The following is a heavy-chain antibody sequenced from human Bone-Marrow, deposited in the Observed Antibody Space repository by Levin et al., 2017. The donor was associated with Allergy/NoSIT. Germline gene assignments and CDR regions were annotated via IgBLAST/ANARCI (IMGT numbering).Heavy chain of an antibody. V-gene: IGHV3-30*18. Sequence: GGSLRLSCAASGFTFSSYGMHWVRQAPGKGLEWVAVISYDGSNKYYADSVKGRFTISRDNSKNTLYLQMNSLRAEDTAVYYCAKALWSGSALDYWGQGTLVTVSS. CDR3: AKALWSGSALDY. J-gene: IGHJ4*02. CDR1: GFTFSSYG. D-gene: IGHD1-26*01. CDR2: ISYDGSNK.